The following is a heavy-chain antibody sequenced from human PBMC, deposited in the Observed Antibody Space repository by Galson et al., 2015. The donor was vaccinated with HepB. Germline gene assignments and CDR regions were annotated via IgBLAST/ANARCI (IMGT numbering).Heavy chain of an antibody. Sequence: LSCAASGFTFSSYSMNWIRQAPGKGLEWVSSISSSSSYIYYADSVKGRFTISRDNAKNSLYLQMNSLRAEDTAVYYCARVEYYYYYMDVWGKGTTVTVSS. J-gene: IGHJ6*03. D-gene: IGHD3-3*01. V-gene: IGHV3-21*01. CDR1: GFTFSSYS. CDR3: ARVEYYYYYMDV. CDR2: ISSSSSYI.